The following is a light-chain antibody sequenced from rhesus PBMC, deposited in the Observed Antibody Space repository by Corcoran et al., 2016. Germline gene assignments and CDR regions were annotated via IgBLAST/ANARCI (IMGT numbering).Light chain of an antibody. CDR1: QRVSSS. Sequence: EIVLTQSPATLSLSPGERATLSCRASQRVSSSLAWYQQKPGQAPRLLIYDASSRATGIPDRFTGSGSGTDFTLTISSLEPEDVGVYFCLQSSYWPRTFGQGTKVEIK. CDR3: LQSSYWPRT. CDR2: DAS. V-gene: IGKV3-17*01. J-gene: IGKJ1*01.